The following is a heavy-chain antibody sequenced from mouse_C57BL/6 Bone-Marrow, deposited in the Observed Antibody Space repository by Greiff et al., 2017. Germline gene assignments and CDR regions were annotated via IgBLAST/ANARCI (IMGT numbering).Heavy chain of an antibody. D-gene: IGHD2-2*01. J-gene: IGHJ2*01. CDR2: INPNNGGT. V-gene: IGHV1-22*01. Sequence: EVQLQQSGPELVKPGASVKMSCTASGYTFTDYNMHWVNQSHGKSLEWVGYINPNNGGTSYTQKFKGKATLTVNKSSSTAYMELRSLTSEDSAVYYCAILYGYDLDYWGQGTTLTVSS. CDR1: GYTFTDYN. CDR3: AILYGYDLDY.